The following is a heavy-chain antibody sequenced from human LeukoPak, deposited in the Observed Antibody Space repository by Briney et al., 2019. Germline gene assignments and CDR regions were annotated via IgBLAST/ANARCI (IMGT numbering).Heavy chain of an antibody. D-gene: IGHD5-18*01. V-gene: IGHV3-23*01. CDR2: INGGGDTT. CDR1: GFTFVSYA. CDR3: ARALDTYGYMRFDF. J-gene: IGHJ4*02. Sequence: GGSLRLSCAASGFTFVSYARTWVRQAPGKGLEWVSAINGGGDTTYYADSVKGRFTISRDKSKNTMYLQMNSLRAEDTALYYCARALDTYGYMRFDFWGQGTLVTVSS.